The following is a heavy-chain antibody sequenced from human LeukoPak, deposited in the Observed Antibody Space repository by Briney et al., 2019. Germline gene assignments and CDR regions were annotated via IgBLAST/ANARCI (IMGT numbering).Heavy chain of an antibody. V-gene: IGHV4-59*01. Sequence: SETLSLTCTVSGGSISSYYWSWIRQPPGKGLEWIGYIYYSGSTNYNPSLKSRVTISVDTSKNQFSLKLSSVTAADTAVCYCATIRSYYEFDYWGQGTLVTVSS. CDR2: IYYSGST. D-gene: IGHD1-26*01. CDR1: GGSISSYY. J-gene: IGHJ4*02. CDR3: ATIRSYYEFDY.